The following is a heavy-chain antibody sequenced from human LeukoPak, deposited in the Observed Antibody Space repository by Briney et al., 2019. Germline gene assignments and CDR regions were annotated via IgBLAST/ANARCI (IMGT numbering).Heavy chain of an antibody. Sequence: GGSLRLSCAASGFTFSSFWMHWVRQAPGKGLEWVGRITYKANSYTTHYAASVEGRFTISRDDSRNSLYLQMNSLKTEDTAVYYCARRLLVHDGFDIWGQGTMVTVSS. CDR3: ARRLLVHDGFDI. J-gene: IGHJ3*02. V-gene: IGHV3-72*01. CDR1: GFTFSSFW. D-gene: IGHD3-3*01. CDR2: ITYKANSYTT.